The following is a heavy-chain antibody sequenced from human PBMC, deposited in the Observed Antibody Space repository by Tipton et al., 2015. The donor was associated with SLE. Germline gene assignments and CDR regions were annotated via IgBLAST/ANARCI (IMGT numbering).Heavy chain of an antibody. CDR1: GGSFSGYY. J-gene: IGHJ3*02. CDR2: IYTSGST. CDR3: AGGVVNDAFHI. D-gene: IGHD3-3*01. Sequence: LRLSCAVYGGSFSGYYWSWIRQPAGKGLEWIGRIYTSGSTNYNPSLNSRVTISLDASENQFSLKLTSVTAADTAVYYCAGGVVNDAFHIWGQATMVSVA. V-gene: IGHV4-59*10.